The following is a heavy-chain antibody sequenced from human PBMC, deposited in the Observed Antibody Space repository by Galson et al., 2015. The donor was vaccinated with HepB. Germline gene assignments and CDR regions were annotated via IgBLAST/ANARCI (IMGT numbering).Heavy chain of an antibody. CDR1: GFTFGRYA. J-gene: IGHJ4*02. Sequence: SLRLSCAASGFTFGRYAMHWVRQAPGKGLEYVSTISSNGGNTYYADSVKGRFTISRDNSKNTLYLQVSSLRADDTALYYCVRDVTVSSSWYLDSWGQGTLLAVSS. CDR3: VRDVTVSSSWYLDS. D-gene: IGHD6-13*01. V-gene: IGHV3-64D*06. CDR2: ISSNGGNT.